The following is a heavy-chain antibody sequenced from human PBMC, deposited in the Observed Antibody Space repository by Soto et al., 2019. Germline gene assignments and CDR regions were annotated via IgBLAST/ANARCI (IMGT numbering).Heavy chain of an antibody. J-gene: IGHJ5*02. CDR2: IFPSDSDT. CDR3: ARKDKSGYFNWFDP. Sequence: GESLKISCRTSGYKFTSYWIAWVRQMPGKGLEWMGIIFPSDSDTRYSPSLQGQVTISADRSTSTVFLQWASLKASDTAVYFCARKDKSGYFNWFDPWGQGTLVTVSS. V-gene: IGHV5-51*01. D-gene: IGHD3-22*01. CDR1: GYKFTSYW.